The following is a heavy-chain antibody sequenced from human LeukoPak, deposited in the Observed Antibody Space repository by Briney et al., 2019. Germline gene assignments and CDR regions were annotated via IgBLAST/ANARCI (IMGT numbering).Heavy chain of an antibody. CDR3: ARDLRDIVVVVAAQYYFYMDV. V-gene: IGHV4-4*07. CDR2: IYTSGST. D-gene: IGHD2-15*01. J-gene: IGHJ6*03. CDR1: GGSINNYY. Sequence: SETLSLTCTVSGGSINNYYWSWIRQPAGKGLEWIGRIYTSGSTNYNPSLKSRVTMSVDTSKNQFSLKLSSVTAADTAVYYCARDLRDIVVVVAAQYYFYMDVWGKGTTVTVSS.